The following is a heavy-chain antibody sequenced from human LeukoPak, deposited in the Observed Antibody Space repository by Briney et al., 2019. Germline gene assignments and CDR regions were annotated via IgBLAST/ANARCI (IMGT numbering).Heavy chain of an antibody. Sequence: ASVKVSCKASGYTFTSYDINWVRPATGQGLEWMGWMNPNSGNTGYAQKFQGRVTMTRNTSISTAYMELSSLRSEDTAVYYCARGPAYYGDYLYYYYYGMDVWGQGTTVTVSS. CDR2: MNPNSGNT. CDR3: ARGPAYYGDYLYYYYYGMDV. D-gene: IGHD4-17*01. CDR1: GYTFTSYD. J-gene: IGHJ6*02. V-gene: IGHV1-8*01.